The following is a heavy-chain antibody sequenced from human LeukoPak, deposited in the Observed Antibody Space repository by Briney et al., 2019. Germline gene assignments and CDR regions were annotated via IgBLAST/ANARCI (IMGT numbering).Heavy chain of an antibody. CDR2: INHSGST. D-gene: IGHD2-15*01. Sequence: SETLSPTCTVSGGSISSYYWSWIRQPPGKGLEWIGEINHSGSTNYNPSLKSRVTISVDTSKNQFSLKLSSVTAADTAVYYCARGMLRGRKAGYCSGGSCYSFADYWGQGTLVTVSS. V-gene: IGHV4-34*01. CDR3: ARGMLRGRKAGYCSGGSCYSFADY. J-gene: IGHJ4*02. CDR1: GGSISSYY.